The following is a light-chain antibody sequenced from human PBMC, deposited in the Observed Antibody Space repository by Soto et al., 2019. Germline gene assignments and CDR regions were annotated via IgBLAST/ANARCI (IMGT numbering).Light chain of an antibody. CDR2: GAS. Sequence: DIQMTQSPSSVSASVGDRVTITCRASQYISSRLAWYQQKPGRAPKLLIYGASSLQSGVPSRFSGGGSGTDFTLTINSLQPEDFATYYCQQAYSFPYSFGQGTKLEIK. CDR3: QQAYSFPYS. CDR1: QYISSR. J-gene: IGKJ2*01. V-gene: IGKV1-12*02.